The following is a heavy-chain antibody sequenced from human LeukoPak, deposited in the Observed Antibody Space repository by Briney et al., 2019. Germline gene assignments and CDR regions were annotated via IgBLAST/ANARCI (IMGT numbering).Heavy chain of an antibody. Sequence: GESLKISCKASGYDFTNYWIGWVRQMPGKGLEWMGIFYPGDSDTRYSPSFQGQVTISADKSITTAYLQWSRLKASDTAMYYCARVNGWYYFDSWGQGTLATVSS. CDR2: FYPGDSDT. CDR1: GYDFTNYW. V-gene: IGHV5-51*01. D-gene: IGHD6-19*01. J-gene: IGHJ4*02. CDR3: ARVNGWYYFDS.